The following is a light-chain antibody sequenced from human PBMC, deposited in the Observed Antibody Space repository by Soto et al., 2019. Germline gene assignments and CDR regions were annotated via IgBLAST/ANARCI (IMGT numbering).Light chain of an antibody. Sequence: EVVLTQSPGTLSLSPGERATLSCGASQSVGSTYVACYQQKPGQAPRLLIYGASSRATGIPDRFSGSGSGTDFTLTISRLEPEDFAVYYCQQYTKSPWTFGQGTKVEMK. CDR2: GAS. CDR1: QSVGSTY. CDR3: QQYTKSPWT. J-gene: IGKJ1*01. V-gene: IGKV3-20*01.